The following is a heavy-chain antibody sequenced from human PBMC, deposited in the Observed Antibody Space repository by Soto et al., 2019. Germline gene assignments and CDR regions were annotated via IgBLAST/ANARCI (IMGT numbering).Heavy chain of an antibody. Sequence: QVQLVQSGAEVKKPGASVKVSCKASGYTFTSYGISWVRQAPGQGLEWMGWISAYNGNTNYAQKLQGRVTMTTDTSTSTAYMELRSLRSDDTALYYCARERASGYDVPDAFDIWGQGTMVTVSS. V-gene: IGHV1-18*04. CDR3: ARERASGYDVPDAFDI. CDR1: GYTFTSYG. D-gene: IGHD5-12*01. J-gene: IGHJ3*02. CDR2: ISAYNGNT.